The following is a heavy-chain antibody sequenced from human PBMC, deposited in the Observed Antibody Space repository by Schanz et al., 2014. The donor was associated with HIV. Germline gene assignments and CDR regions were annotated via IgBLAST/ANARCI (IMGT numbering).Heavy chain of an antibody. Sequence: QVQLVQSGAEVKKPGSSVKVSCKASGGIFSYHAINWVRQAPGQGLEWMGGIIPIFATPNYAQKFQGRVTITADESKDTAYMELRSLRSEDTAVYYCAREYGDYGSGRSFGMDVWGQGTTVTVSS. CDR2: IIPIFATP. CDR3: AREYGDYGSGRSFGMDV. V-gene: IGHV1-69*01. D-gene: IGHD3-10*01. J-gene: IGHJ6*02. CDR1: GGIFSYHA.